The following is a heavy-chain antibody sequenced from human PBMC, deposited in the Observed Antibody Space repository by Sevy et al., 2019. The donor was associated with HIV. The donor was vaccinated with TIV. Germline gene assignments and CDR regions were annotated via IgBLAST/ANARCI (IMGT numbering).Heavy chain of an antibody. D-gene: IGHD3-3*01. J-gene: IGHJ4*02. V-gene: IGHV3-30-3*01. Sequence: GGSLRLSCAASGFTFSSYAMHWVRQAPGKGLEWVAVISYDGSNKYYADSVKGRFTISRENSKNTLYLQMNSLRAEDTAVYYCAPSTYYDFWSGYSIDYWGQGTLVTASS. CDR3: APSTYYDFWSGYSIDY. CDR2: ISYDGSNK. CDR1: GFTFSSYA.